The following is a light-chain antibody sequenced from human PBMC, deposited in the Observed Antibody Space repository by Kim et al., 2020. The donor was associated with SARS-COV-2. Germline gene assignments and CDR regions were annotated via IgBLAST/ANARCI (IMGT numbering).Light chain of an antibody. V-gene: IGLV3-21*01. CDR2: FDK. CDR1: DIGRKS. Sequence: EETATITCGGNDIGRKSVHWYQQRPGQAPALVIYFDKDRPSGIPERFSGSNSENSATLTISRVEVGDEADYYCQVWDSSTDHVIFGGGTQLTVL. CDR3: QVWDSSTDHVI. J-gene: IGLJ2*01.